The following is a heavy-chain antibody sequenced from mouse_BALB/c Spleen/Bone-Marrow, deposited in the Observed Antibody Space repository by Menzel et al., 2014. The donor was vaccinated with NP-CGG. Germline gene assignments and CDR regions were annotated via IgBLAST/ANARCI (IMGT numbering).Heavy chain of an antibody. Sequence: VQLQQSGAELARPGASVKMSCQASGYTFTRYTMHWEKKRPGQGLEWIGYIIPNSGYSNYNQKFKDKATLTADKSSSTSYMHPSNLTSEDSAVYYCTIRYYAMDYWGQGTSVTVSS. J-gene: IGHJ4*01. D-gene: IGHD1-1*01. CDR1: GYTFTRYT. CDR3: TIRYYAMDY. CDR2: IIPNSGYS. V-gene: IGHV1-4*01.